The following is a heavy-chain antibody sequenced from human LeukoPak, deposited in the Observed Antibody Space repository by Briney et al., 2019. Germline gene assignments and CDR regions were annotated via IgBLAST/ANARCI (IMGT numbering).Heavy chain of an antibody. Sequence: SETLSLTCTVSGGSISSGTYYWSWIRQPAGKGLEWIGRIYTSGSTNYNPSLKSRVTMSVDTSKNQFSLKLSSVTAADTAVYYCARGTYYYDSSGYPHFDYWGQGTLVTVSS. CDR3: ARGTYYYDSSGYPHFDY. D-gene: IGHD3-22*01. J-gene: IGHJ4*02. V-gene: IGHV4-61*02. CDR1: GGSISSGTYY. CDR2: IYTSGST.